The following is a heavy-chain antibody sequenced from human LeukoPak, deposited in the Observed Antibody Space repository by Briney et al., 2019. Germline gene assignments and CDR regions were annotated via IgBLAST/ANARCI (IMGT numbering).Heavy chain of an antibody. J-gene: IGHJ4*02. CDR3: ARDVSVGVSVGDFDY. CDR2: ISGYNGNT. CDR1: GYTFNNYG. Sequence: ASVKVSCKASGYTFNNYGISWVRQAPGQGLEWMGWISGYNGNTNYAQKVQGRITMTTDTSMSTAYMDLRSLRSDDTAVYYCARDVSVGVSVGDFDYWGQGTLVTVSS. V-gene: IGHV1-18*01. D-gene: IGHD1-26*01.